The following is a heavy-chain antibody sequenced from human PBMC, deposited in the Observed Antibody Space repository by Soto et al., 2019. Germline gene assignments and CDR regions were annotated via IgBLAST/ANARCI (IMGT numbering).Heavy chain of an antibody. J-gene: IGHJ6*02. CDR1: GYTFISYC. CDR2: ISAYNGNT. V-gene: IGHV1-18*01. CDR3: ALTNREVIAAAVTDRYGMAV. Sequence: QVQLVQSGAEVKKPGASVKVSCKASGYTFISYCISWVRQAPGQGLEWMGWISAYNGNTNYAQNFQGRVNMSTDTSTSTAYMELRSLRADDTAVYYCALTNREVIAAAVTDRYGMAVWGQGTTVTVSS. D-gene: IGHD6-13*01.